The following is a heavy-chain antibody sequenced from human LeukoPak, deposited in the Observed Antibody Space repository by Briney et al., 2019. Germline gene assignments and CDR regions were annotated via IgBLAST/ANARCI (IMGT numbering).Heavy chain of an antibody. CDR3: AKNGDSSGYYPDLFDY. J-gene: IGHJ4*02. V-gene: IGHV3-23*01. CDR2: ISGSGGST. Sequence: GGSLRLSCAASGFTFSSYAMSWVRQAPVKGLEWVSAISGSGGSTYYADSVKGRFTISRDNSKNTLYLQMNSLRAEDTAVYYCAKNGDSSGYYPDLFDYWGQGTLVTVSS. D-gene: IGHD3-22*01. CDR1: GFTFSSYA.